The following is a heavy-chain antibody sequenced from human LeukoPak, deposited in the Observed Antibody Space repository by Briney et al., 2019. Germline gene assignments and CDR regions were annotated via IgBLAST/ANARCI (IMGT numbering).Heavy chain of an antibody. Sequence: SETLSLTCAVYGGSFSGYYWSWIRQPPGKGLEWIGEINHSGSTNYNPFLKSRVTISVDTSKNQFSLKLSSVTAAGTAVYYCARGDGIDNWFDPWGQGTLVTVSS. CDR2: INHSGST. D-gene: IGHD1-1*01. V-gene: IGHV4-34*01. J-gene: IGHJ5*02. CDR1: GGSFSGYY. CDR3: ARGDGIDNWFDP.